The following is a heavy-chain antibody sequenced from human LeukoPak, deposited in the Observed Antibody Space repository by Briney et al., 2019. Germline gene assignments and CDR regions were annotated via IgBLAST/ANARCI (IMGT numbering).Heavy chain of an antibody. CDR2: ISSSGSTI. CDR1: GFTFSSYE. J-gene: IGHJ4*02. V-gene: IGHV3-48*03. CDR3: AKSLGATRGYFEH. Sequence: GGSLRLSCAASGFTFSSYEMNWVRQAPGKGLEWVSYISSSGSTIYYADSVKGLFTISRDNSRNTLYLQMNSLRPEDTAVYYCAKSLGATRGYFEHWGQGTLVTVSS. D-gene: IGHD1-26*01.